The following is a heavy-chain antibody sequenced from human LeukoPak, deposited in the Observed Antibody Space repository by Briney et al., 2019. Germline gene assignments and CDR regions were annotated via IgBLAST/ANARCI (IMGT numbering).Heavy chain of an antibody. CDR2: VKGDGSGD. D-gene: IGHD1-26*01. J-gene: IGHJ4*02. CDR3: TRHRGGNFDY. V-gene: IGHV3-7*01. CDR1: GFTFSSYW. Sequence: GGSLRLSCAASGFTFSSYWMSWVRQAPGKGLEWVANVKGDGSGDFHVDSVQGRFTVSRDDAKNSVYLEMNTLRAEDTAMYYCTRHRGGNFDYWGQGTLVTVSS.